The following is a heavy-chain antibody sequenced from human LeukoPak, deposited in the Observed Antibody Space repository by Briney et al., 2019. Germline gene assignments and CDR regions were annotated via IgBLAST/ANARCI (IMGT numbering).Heavy chain of an antibody. Sequence: ASVRVSSKASGYSFTEYAISWVRQAPGQGDERMGGISAYNPKTKYAQTLQRSVTMTTDTSTSTAYMELRSLRSDDTAVYYCARVDSNDYYAASWYFDLWGRGTLVTVSS. CDR3: ARVDSNDYYAASWYFDL. CDR2: ISAYNPKT. V-gene: IGHV1-18*01. D-gene: IGHD3-22*01. J-gene: IGHJ2*01. CDR1: GYSFTEYA.